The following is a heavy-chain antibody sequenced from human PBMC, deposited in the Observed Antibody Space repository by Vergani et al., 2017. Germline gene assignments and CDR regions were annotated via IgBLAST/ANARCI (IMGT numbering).Heavy chain of an antibody. CDR3: AREKIGSSWYSLNGGGYFGY. D-gene: IGHD6-13*01. J-gene: IGHJ4*02. V-gene: IGHV1-46*01. Sequence: QVQLVQSGAEVKKPGASVKVSCKASGYTFTSYYMHWVRQAPGQGLEWMGIINPSGGSTSYAQKFQGRVTMTRDTSTSTVYMELSSLRSEDTAVYYCAREKIGSSWYSLNGGGYFGYWGQGTLVTVSS. CDR2: INPSGGST. CDR1: GYTFTSYY.